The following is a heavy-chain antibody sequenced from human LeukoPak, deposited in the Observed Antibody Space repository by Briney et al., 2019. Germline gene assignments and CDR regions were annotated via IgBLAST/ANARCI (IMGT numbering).Heavy chain of an antibody. CDR2: INPSGGST. CDR1: GYTFTSYY. V-gene: IGHV1-46*01. Sequence: ASVKVSCKASGYTFTSYYMHWVRQAPGQGLEWMGIINPSGGSTSYAQKFQGRVTMTRDMSTSTVYMELSSLRSEDTAVYYCARDGSTISSSSGSFDYWGQGTLVTVSS. D-gene: IGHD6-6*01. J-gene: IGHJ4*02. CDR3: ARDGSTISSSSGSFDY.